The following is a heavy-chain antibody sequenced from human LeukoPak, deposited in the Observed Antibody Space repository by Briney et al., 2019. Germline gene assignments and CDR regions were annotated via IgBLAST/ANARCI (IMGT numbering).Heavy chain of an antibody. CDR2: IYYSGST. J-gene: IGHJ4*02. V-gene: IGHV4-59*08. Sequence: SETLSLTCTVSGGSISSYYWSWIRQPPGKGLEWIGYIYYSGSTNYNPSLKSRVTISVDTSKNQFSLKLSSVTAADTAVYYCARVPPPDSSGYYGYFDYWGQGTLVTVSS. CDR3: ARVPPPDSSGYYGYFDY. D-gene: IGHD3-22*01. CDR1: GGSISSYY.